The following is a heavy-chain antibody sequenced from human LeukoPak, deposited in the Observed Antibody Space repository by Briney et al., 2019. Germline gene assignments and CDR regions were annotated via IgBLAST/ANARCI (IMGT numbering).Heavy chain of an antibody. J-gene: IGHJ4*02. V-gene: IGHV4-59*01. D-gene: IGHD1-26*01. CDR3: ARVPPSGSYLYYFEY. Sequence: TSETLSLTCTVSGGSISNYYWSWIRQPPGKGLEWIGYIYYSGSTNYNPSLKSRVTISVDTSKNQFSLKLSSVTAADTAVYYCARVPPSGSYLYYFEYWGQGTLVTVSS. CDR1: GGSISNYY. CDR2: IYYSGST.